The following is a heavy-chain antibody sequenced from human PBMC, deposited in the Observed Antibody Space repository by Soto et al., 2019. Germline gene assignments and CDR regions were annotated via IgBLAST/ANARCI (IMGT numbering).Heavy chain of an antibody. J-gene: IGHJ6*02. CDR1: GYSFTSYW. CDR3: ARRKYYGSGSSIGEGYYYYYGMDV. Sequence: GESLKISCKGSGYSFTSYWIGWVRQMPGKGLEWMGIIYPGDSDTRYSPSFQGQVTISADKSISTAYLQWSSLKASDTVMYYCARRKYYGSGSSIGEGYYYYYGMDVWGQGTTVTVSS. V-gene: IGHV5-51*01. D-gene: IGHD3-10*01. CDR2: IYPGDSDT.